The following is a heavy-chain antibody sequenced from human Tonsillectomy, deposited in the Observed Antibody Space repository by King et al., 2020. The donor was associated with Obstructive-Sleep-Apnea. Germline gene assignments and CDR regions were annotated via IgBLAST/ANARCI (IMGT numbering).Heavy chain of an antibody. J-gene: IGHJ3*02. CDR1: GYSFSSFG. D-gene: IGHD6-13*01. CDR2: ISVYNGNT. Sequence: QVQLVQSGAEVKKPGASVKVSCKPSGYSFSSFGISWVRQAPGQGLEWIGWISVYNGNTNYAQKLQGRVTMTTDTSTSTVYMELRSLRYDDTAVYYCARDSSIAAAGDAFDIWGQGTMVTVSS. V-gene: IGHV1-18*01. CDR3: ARDSSIAAAGDAFDI.